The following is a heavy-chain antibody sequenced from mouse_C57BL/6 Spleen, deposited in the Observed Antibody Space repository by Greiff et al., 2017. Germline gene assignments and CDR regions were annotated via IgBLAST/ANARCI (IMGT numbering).Heavy chain of an antibody. D-gene: IGHD3-3*01. V-gene: IGHV1-69*01. Sequence: VQLQQPGAELVMPGASVKLSCKASGYTFTSYWMHWVKQRPGQGLEWIGEIDPSDSYTNYNQKFKGKSTLTVDKSSSTAYMQLSSLTSEDSAVYYCARSRGLSFDYWGQGTTLTVSS. CDR2: IDPSDSYT. J-gene: IGHJ2*01. CDR1: GYTFTSYW. CDR3: ARSRGLSFDY.